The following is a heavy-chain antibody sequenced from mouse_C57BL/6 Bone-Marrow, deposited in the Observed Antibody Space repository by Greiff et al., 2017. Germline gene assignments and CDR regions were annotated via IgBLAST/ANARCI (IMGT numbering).Heavy chain of an antibody. CDR2: IDPSDSYT. V-gene: IGHV1-50*01. Sequence: QVQLKQPGAELVKPGASVKLSCKASGYTFTSYWMQWVKQRPGQGLEWIGEIDPSDSYTNYNQKFKGKATLTVDTSSSTAYMQLSSLTSEDSAVYDCAREYDYDSAWFAYWGQGTLVTVSA. CDR1: GYTFTSYW. D-gene: IGHD2-4*01. CDR3: AREYDYDSAWFAY. J-gene: IGHJ3*01.